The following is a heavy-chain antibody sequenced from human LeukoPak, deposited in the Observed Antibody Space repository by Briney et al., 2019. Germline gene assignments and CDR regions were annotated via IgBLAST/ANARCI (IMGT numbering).Heavy chain of an antibody. CDR2: LKSKTDGETA. J-gene: IGHJ4*02. CDR3: TTDPYFDY. CDR1: GFTFSNAW. Sequence: PGGSLRLSCAASGFTFSNAWMSWVRQAPGKGLEWVGRLKSKTDGETADYAAPVKGRFTISRDDSKNTLYLQMSSLKAEDTAVYYCTTDPYFDYWGQGTLVTVSS. V-gene: IGHV3-15*01.